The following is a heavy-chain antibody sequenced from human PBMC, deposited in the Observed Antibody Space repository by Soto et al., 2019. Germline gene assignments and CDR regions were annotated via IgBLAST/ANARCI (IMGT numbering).Heavy chain of an antibody. CDR1: GYTFSNFG. V-gene: IGHV1-18*01. CDR3: TKDANFDDIYTGYFVNDL. J-gene: IGHJ5*02. D-gene: IGHD3-9*01. Sequence: ASVKVSCKASGYTFSNFGISWVRQAPGEGLEWMGWISPNSEKTKIAQRFQGRVTMTTDISTSTSYLELRGLTSDDTAVYYCTKDANFDDIYTGYFVNDLCGQRTPVTVSS. CDR2: ISPNSEKT.